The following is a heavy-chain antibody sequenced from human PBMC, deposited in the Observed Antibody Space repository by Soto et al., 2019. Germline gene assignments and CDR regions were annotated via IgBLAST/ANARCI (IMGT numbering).Heavy chain of an antibody. CDR3: ARARPVLLWFGGGDWFDP. J-gene: IGHJ5*02. CDR2: INHSGST. CDR1: GGSFSGYY. V-gene: IGHV4-34*01. Sequence: QVQLQQWGAGLLKPSETLSLTCAVYGGSFSGYYWSWIRQPPGKGLEWIGEINHSGSTNYNPSLKGRTTISVDTFKNQFSLKLSSVTAADTAVYYCARARPVLLWFGGGDWFDPWGQGTLVTVSS. D-gene: IGHD3-10*01.